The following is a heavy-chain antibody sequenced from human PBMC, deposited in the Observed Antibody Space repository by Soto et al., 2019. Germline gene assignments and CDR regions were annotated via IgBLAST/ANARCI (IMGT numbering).Heavy chain of an antibody. CDR1: GYTFTDYA. CDR3: ARGEIGVVPAATRIDY. V-gene: IGHV1-3*01. Sequence: QVQLVQSGAEVKKPGASVKVSCKASGYTFTDYAIHWVRQAPGQRLEWMGWINAFNGNTKYSQKFQGRVTITSDTSASTAYMELSSLRSEDTAVYYCARGEIGVVPAATRIDYWGQGTLVTVSS. D-gene: IGHD2-2*01. CDR2: INAFNGNT. J-gene: IGHJ4*02.